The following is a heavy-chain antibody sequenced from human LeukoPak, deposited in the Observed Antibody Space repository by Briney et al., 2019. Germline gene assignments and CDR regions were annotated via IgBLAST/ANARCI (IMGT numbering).Heavy chain of an antibody. J-gene: IGHJ4*02. Sequence: PGGSLRLSCAASGFTFSSYSMNWVRQAPGKGLGWVSSISSSSSYIYYADSVKGRFTISRDNAKNSLYLQMNSLRAEDTAVYYCARSSGSSGNFDYWGQGTLVTVSS. V-gene: IGHV3-21*01. D-gene: IGHD6-6*01. CDR2: ISSSSSYI. CDR3: ARSSGSSGNFDY. CDR1: GFTFSSYS.